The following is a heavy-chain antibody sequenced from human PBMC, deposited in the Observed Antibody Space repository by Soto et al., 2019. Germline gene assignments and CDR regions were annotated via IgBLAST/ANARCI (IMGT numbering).Heavy chain of an antibody. J-gene: IGHJ4*02. CDR3: ARDPPGKNDLDY. V-gene: IGHV1-18*01. Sequence: GASVKVSCKASGYTFSSHGVSWVRQAPGQGLEWMGWIGVYNGDTRYEQKFQGRVTLTTDTSTSTAYMELRRLTYDDTAVYYCARDPPGKNDLDYWGQGTLVTVSS. CDR2: IGVYNGDT. CDR1: GYTFSSHG. D-gene: IGHD1-1*01.